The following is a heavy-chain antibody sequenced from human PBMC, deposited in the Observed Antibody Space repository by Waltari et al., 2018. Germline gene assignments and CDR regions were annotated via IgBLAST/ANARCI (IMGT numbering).Heavy chain of an antibody. J-gene: IGHJ1*01. CDR3: SRGGQPNS. Sequence: EVFLQQFGGGLVQPGGSLKLSCVVSGANIDSNYLNWLRQAPGKGLEWNSVIFADGTTHYSDSVRGRFVISRDKSENTLYLQMNIVRPDDSSVYYCSRGGQPNSWGQGTLVTVSS. CDR1: GANIDSNY. CDR2: IFADGTT. D-gene: IGHD1-1*01. V-gene: IGHV3-66*02.